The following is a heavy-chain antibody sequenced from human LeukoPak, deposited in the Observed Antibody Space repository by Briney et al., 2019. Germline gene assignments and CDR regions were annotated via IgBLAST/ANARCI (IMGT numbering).Heavy chain of an antibody. CDR2: IYYSGST. V-gene: IGHV4-39*02. CDR1: GGSISSSSYY. J-gene: IGHJ4*02. CDR3: AREGRGIYSSSSDFDY. D-gene: IGHD6-6*01. Sequence: PSETLSLTCTVSGGSISSSSYYWGWIRQPPGKGLEWIGSIYYSGSTYYNPSLKSRVTISVDTSKNQFSLKLSSVTAADTAVYYCAREGRGIYSSSSDFDYWGQGTLVTVSS.